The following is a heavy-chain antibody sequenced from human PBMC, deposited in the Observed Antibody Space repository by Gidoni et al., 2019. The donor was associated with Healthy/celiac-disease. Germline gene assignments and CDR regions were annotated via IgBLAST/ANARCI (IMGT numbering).Heavy chain of an antibody. CDR2: ISYDGSNK. J-gene: IGHJ5*02. V-gene: IGHV3-30-3*01. Sequence: QVQLVESGGGVVQPGRSLRLSCAASGFTFSSYAMHWVRQAPGKGLEWVAVISYDGSNKYYADSVKGRFTISRDNSKNTLYLQMNSLRAEDTAVYYCASAPQYMVQGVTPYNWFDPWGQGTLVTVSS. CDR1: GFTFSSYA. D-gene: IGHD3-10*01. CDR3: ASAPQYMVQGVTPYNWFDP.